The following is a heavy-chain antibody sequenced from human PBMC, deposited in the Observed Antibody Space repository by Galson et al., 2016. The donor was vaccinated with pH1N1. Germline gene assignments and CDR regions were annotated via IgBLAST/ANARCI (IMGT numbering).Heavy chain of an antibody. J-gene: IGHJ6*02. Sequence: PALVKPTQTLKLTCTFSGFSLSTFGVRVSWIRQSPGKALEWLARIDWDGERFYSPSLKTRLTISKDTSKDQVVLTMTNMDPVDTGTYYCARMGVASGGLYYYGMDVWGQGTTVTVSS. CDR2: IDWDGER. D-gene: IGHD3-10*01. V-gene: IGHV2-70*04. CDR1: GFSLSTFGVR. CDR3: ARMGVASGGLYYYGMDV.